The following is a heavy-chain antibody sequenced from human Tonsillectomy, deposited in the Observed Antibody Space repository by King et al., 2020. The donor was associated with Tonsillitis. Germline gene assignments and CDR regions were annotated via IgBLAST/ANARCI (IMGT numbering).Heavy chain of an antibody. V-gene: IGHV1-46*01. CDR1: GYTFSNYY. J-gene: IGHJ3*02. D-gene: IGHD3-22*01. CDR3: ARELLITMITLVDSPGFDI. Sequence: QLVQSGAEVKKPGASVKVSCKASGYTFSNYYMHWVRQAPGQGLEWMGIINPSAGSTSYAQKFQDRVTMTRDTSTGTVYMELSSLRSEDTAVYYCARELLITMITLVDSPGFDIWGQGTMVTVSS. CDR2: INPSAGST.